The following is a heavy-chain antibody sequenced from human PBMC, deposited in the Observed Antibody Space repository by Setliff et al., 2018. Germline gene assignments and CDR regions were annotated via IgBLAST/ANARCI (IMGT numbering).Heavy chain of an antibody. J-gene: IGHJ4*02. CDR2: INHRGST. Sequence: PSETLSLTCATYGGTFSDYHWIWIRQSPEKGLEWIGEINHRGSTNYNPSLKSRVTISIDTSKDQFSLKLISMTAADTAVYYCARGRNIAARLLDSWGQGTLVTVS. D-gene: IGHD6-6*01. V-gene: IGHV4-34*01. CDR3: ARGRNIAARLLDS. CDR1: GGTFSDYH.